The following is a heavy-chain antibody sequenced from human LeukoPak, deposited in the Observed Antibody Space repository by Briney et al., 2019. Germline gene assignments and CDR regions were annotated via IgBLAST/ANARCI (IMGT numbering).Heavy chain of an antibody. Sequence: GASVKVSCKASGYTFTNYYMHWVRQAPGQGLEWMGIINPSSGSPTYAQKFQGRVTMTRDTSTSTVYMELSSLRSEDTAVYYCASAAVYYYYAMDVWGQGTTVTVSS. CDR1: GYTFTNYY. V-gene: IGHV1-46*01. J-gene: IGHJ6*02. CDR3: ASAAVYYYYAMDV. CDR2: INPSSGSP. D-gene: IGHD6-13*01.